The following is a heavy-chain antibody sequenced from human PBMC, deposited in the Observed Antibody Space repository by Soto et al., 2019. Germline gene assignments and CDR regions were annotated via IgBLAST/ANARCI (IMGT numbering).Heavy chain of an antibody. CDR3: VRNPPPDDTSGYYSD. J-gene: IGHJ4*02. V-gene: IGHV4-59*01. CDR1: GGSISSYY. D-gene: IGHD3-3*01. Sequence: SETLSLTCTVSGGSISSYYWSWIRQPPGKGLEWIGYIYYSGSTNYNPSLKSRVTISVDTSKNQFSLKLSSVTAADTAVYYCVRNPPPDDTSGYYSDWGQGTLVTVSS. CDR2: IYYSGST.